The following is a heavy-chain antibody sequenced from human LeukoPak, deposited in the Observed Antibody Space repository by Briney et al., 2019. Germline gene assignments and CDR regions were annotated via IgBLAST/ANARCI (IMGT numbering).Heavy chain of an antibody. CDR3: AREGYCSSTSCRDAFDI. CDR2: INPNSGGT. J-gene: IGHJ3*02. Sequence: ASVKVSCKASGYTFTGCYMHWVRQAPAQGIEWMGWINPNSGGTNYAQKFQGRVTVTRDTSISTAYMELSRLRSDDTAVYYCAREGYCSSTSCRDAFDIWGQGTMVTVSS. CDR1: GYTFTGCY. D-gene: IGHD2-2*01. V-gene: IGHV1-2*02.